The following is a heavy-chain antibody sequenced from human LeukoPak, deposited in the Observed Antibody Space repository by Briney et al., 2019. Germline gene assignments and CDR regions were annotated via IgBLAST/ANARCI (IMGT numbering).Heavy chain of an antibody. J-gene: IGHJ5*02. V-gene: IGHV4-34*01. D-gene: IGHD2-21*01. CDR2: IYHSGRT. CDR3: ARDNSVRGEAWWFNP. CDR1: GGSFSGYY. Sequence: SGTLSLTCAVYGGSFSGYYWSWIRQPPGKGLEWIGSIYHSGRTYYNPSLKSRATISVDTSKNQFSLKLNSVTAADTAVYYCARDNSVRGEAWWFNPWGQGTLVTVSS.